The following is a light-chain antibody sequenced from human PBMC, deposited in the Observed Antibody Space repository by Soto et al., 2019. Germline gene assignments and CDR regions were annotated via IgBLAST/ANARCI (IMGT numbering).Light chain of an antibody. Sequence: DIHMTQSPSTLSASVGDRVTNTCRASQNINTWLAWYQQKPGKAPKLLIYRASSLESGVPSRFSGSGSGTEFTLTISSLQPDDFSTYYCQHYSTYSGTFGPGTKVDIK. CDR3: QHYSTYSGT. V-gene: IGKV1-5*03. CDR1: QNINTW. J-gene: IGKJ3*01. CDR2: RAS.